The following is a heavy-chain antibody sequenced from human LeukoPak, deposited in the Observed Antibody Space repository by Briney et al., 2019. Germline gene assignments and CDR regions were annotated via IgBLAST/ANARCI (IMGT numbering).Heavy chain of an antibody. D-gene: IGHD5-12*01. J-gene: IGHJ4*02. CDR3: AKDLRGYSGYGYFAY. CDR1: GFTFSSYS. Sequence: GGSLRLSCAASGFTFSSYSMNWVRQAPGKGREWVSSISSSSSDIYYADSVKGRFTIPRDNAKNSLYLQMNSLRAEDTAVYYCAKDLRGYSGYGYFAYWGQATLVTVPS. CDR2: ISSSSSDI. V-gene: IGHV3-21*01.